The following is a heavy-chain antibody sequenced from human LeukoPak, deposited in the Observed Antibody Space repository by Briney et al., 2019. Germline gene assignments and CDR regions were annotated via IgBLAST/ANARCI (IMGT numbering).Heavy chain of an antibody. D-gene: IGHD5-18*01. CDR2: ISSSSSYI. J-gene: IGHJ4*02. CDR3: ARSTSTVMDY. Sequence: GGSLRLSCAASGSTFSSYSMNWVRQAPGKGLEWVSSISSSSSYIYYADSVKGRFTTSRDNARNSLYLQMNSLRAEDTAVYYCARSTSTVMDYWGQGTLVTVSS. V-gene: IGHV3-21*01. CDR1: GSTFSSYS.